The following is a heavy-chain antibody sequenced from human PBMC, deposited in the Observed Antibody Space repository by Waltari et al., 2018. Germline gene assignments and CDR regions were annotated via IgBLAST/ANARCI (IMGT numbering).Heavy chain of an antibody. V-gene: IGHV4-4*02. Sequence: LSLTCVVSGDSMSGSDFWSWVRQSPRKGLEWIGQVHRTGRTNYNPSLAGRVTVSIDTSNKQFSLTVSSPTAADTAIYYCARDRGRGLYLDSWGQGTLVT. D-gene: IGHD2-15*01. CDR1: GDSMSGSDF. J-gene: IGHJ4*02. CDR3: ARDRGRGLYLDS. CDR2: VHRTGRT.